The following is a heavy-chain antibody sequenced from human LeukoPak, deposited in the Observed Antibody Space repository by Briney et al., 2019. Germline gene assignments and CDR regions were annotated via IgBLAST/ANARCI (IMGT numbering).Heavy chain of an antibody. D-gene: IGHD3-10*01. CDR2: INHSGST. CDR3: ARYYYYGSGSSDY. Sequence: PSETLSLTCAVYGVSFSGYYWSWIRQPPGKGLEWIGEINHSGSTNYNPSLKSRVTISVDTSKNQFSLKLSSVTAADTAVYYCARYYYYGSGSSDYWGQGTLVTVSS. CDR1: GVSFSGYY. V-gene: IGHV4-34*01. J-gene: IGHJ4*02.